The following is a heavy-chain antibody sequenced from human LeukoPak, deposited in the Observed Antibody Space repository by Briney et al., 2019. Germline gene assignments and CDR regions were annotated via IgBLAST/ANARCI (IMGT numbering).Heavy chain of an antibody. D-gene: IGHD2/OR15-2a*01. Sequence: PGGSLRLSCAASGFTLSNSWIHWVRHAPGKGLVWVSRINSDGSTTTYADSVKGRFTISRDNAKNTLYLQMNSLRAEDTAVYYCARAARADCTSPTCHSWLAPWGQGTQVTVSS. CDR2: INSDGSTT. J-gene: IGHJ5*02. CDR3: ARAARADCTSPTCHSWLAP. V-gene: IGHV3-74*01. CDR1: GFTLSNSW.